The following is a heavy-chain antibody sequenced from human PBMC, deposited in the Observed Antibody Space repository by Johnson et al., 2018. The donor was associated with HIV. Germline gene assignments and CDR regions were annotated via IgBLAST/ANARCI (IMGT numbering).Heavy chain of an antibody. D-gene: IGHD3-10*01. CDR2: IWFDGSNK. V-gene: IGHV3-33*01. CDR3: ARESPGLGVNGFDI. CDR1: GFTFSSYG. Sequence: QVQLVESGGGVVQPGRYLRLSCAASGFTFSSYGMHWVRQAPGKGLEWVAVIWFDGSNKYYADSVKGRFTISRDNSKNTLYLQMNSLRAEDTALYYCARESPGLGVNGFDIWGQGTMVTVSS. J-gene: IGHJ3*02.